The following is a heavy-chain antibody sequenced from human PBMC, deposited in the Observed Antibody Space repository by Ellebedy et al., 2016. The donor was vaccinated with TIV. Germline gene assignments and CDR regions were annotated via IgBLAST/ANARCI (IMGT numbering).Heavy chain of an antibody. D-gene: IGHD3-9*01. CDR1: GFTFSDYF. J-gene: IGHJ6*02. CDR3: GRARAPGYFAYYYYGMDV. V-gene: IGHV3-11*01. Sequence: PGGSLRLSCAGSGFTFSDYFMTWVRQAPGKGLEWVSYITNTGSTTYYADSVKGRFTVARDNSKNSLFLQMNNLRGEDAAVYYCGRARAPGYFAYYYYGMDVWGQGTTVTVSS. CDR2: ITNTGSTT.